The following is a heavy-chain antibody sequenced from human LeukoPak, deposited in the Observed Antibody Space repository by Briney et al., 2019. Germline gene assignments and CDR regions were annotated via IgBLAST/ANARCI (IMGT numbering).Heavy chain of an antibody. CDR2: ISSSSSYT. V-gene: IGHV3-11*05. CDR1: GFTFSDYY. CDR3: AKGRVGATDFDY. Sequence: GGSLRLSCAASGFTFSDYYMSWIRQAPGKGLEWVSYISSSSSYTNYADSVKGRFTISRDNAKNSLYPQTNSLRAEDTAVYYCAKGRVGATDFDYWGQGTLVTVSS. J-gene: IGHJ4*02. D-gene: IGHD1-26*01.